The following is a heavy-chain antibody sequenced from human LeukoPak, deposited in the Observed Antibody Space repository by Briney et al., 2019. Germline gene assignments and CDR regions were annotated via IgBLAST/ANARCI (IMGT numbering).Heavy chain of an antibody. CDR3: ARGYDIDV. J-gene: IGHJ6*02. Sequence: SETLSLTCAVSGGSISNFYWSWIRQPPGKALQWIGYIYYTGSTKYNPSLKSRATISLDTSKNHFYLKLTSVTAADTALFFCARGYDIDVWGQGTTVTVSS. CDR1: GGSISNFY. V-gene: IGHV4-59*01. CDR2: IYYTGST.